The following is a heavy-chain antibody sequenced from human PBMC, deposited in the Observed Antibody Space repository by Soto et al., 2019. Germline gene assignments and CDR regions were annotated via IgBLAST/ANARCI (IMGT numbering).Heavy chain of an antibody. J-gene: IGHJ4*02. D-gene: IGHD3-16*01. CDR2: ISSSGSFV. V-gene: IGHV3-21*01. Sequence: EVQLVESGGGLVKPGGSLRLSCAASGFTFTGYTMNWVRQAPGKGLEWVSGISSSGSFVFYAGSVKGRFTISRDNAKNSLHLQMNSLRAEDTAFYYCARDPCVWGEGSYFDYWGQGSLVIVSS. CDR3: ARDPCVWGEGSYFDY. CDR1: GFTFTGYT.